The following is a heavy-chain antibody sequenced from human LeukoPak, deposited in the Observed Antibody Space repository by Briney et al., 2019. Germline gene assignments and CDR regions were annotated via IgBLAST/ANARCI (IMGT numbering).Heavy chain of an antibody. CDR2: IIPIFGTA. D-gene: IGHD3-22*01. CDR3: ARHYYDSSGYYYARLGFDY. CDR1: GGTFISYA. Sequence: SLKVSCKASGGTFISYAISWVRQAPGQGLEWMGGIIPIFGTANYAQKFQGRVTITADESTRTAYMELSSLRSEDTAVYYCARHYYDSSGYYYARLGFDYWGQGTLVTVSS. V-gene: IGHV1-69*13. J-gene: IGHJ4*02.